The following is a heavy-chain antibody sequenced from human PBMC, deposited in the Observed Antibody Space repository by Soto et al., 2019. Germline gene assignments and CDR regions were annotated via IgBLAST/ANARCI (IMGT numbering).Heavy chain of an antibody. J-gene: IGHJ6*02. CDR1: GFTFSTYA. V-gene: IGHV3-23*01. CDR3: AKSAVVGPYSYYGMDV. CDR2: ISDSGGRT. Sequence: GGSLRLSCAASGFTFSTYAMSWVRQAPGKGLEWVWTISDSGGRTYYAASVKGRFTISRDNSKNTLFLLMNSLRAEDTAVYYCAKSAVVGPYSYYGMDVWGQGTTVTVSS. D-gene: IGHD3-22*01.